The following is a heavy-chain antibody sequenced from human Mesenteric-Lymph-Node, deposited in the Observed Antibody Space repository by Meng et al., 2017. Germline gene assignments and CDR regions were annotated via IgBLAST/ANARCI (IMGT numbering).Heavy chain of an antibody. CDR3: VRDYSYTPTD. V-gene: IGHV3-74*01. CDR1: GFPFSSYW. Sequence: EVRLGESGGDLFQPGGSLRLSCAASGFPFSSYWLHWVRQAPGKGLVWVSRLNSDGSSTTYADSVKGRFTISRDNAKNTVYLQMNSLRAEDTAVYYCVRDYSYTPTDWGQGTLVTVSS. J-gene: IGHJ4*02. CDR2: LNSDGSST. D-gene: IGHD2-15*01.